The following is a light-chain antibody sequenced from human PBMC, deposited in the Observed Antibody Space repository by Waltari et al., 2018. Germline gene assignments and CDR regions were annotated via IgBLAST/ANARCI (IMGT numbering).Light chain of an antibody. CDR3: QRYDNLPIFA. CDR2: DAS. J-gene: IGKJ3*01. Sequence: DIQMTQSPSSVSAFVGDRVIMTCQASQDISNYLNWYQQKPGKAPKLLIRDASNLETGVPSRFSGSQSRTDFTLTISSLQPEDVGTYYCQRYDNLPIFAFGPGTKVEIK. V-gene: IGKV1-33*01. CDR1: QDISNY.